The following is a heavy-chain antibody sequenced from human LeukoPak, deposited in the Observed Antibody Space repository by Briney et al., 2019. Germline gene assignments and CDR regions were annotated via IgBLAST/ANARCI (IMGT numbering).Heavy chain of an antibody. CDR3: ARESETENWFDP. D-gene: IGHD1-14*01. CDR2: ISAYNGNT. CDR1: GYAFTCYG. J-gene: IGHJ5*02. Sequence: ASVKVSCKASGYAFTCYGISWVRQAPGQGLEWMGWISAYNGNTNYAQKLQGRVTMTTDISTSTAYMELRSLRSDDTAVYYCARESETENWFDPWGQGTLVTVSS. V-gene: IGHV1-18*01.